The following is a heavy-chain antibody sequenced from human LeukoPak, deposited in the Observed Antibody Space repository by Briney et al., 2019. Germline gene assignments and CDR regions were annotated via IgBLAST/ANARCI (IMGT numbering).Heavy chain of an antibody. CDR1: GFTFSSYA. D-gene: IGHD3-10*01. Sequence: GGSLRLSCAASGFTFSSYAINWVRQAPGKGLVWVSRINSDGSSTSYADSVKGRFTISRDNAKNTLYLQMNSLRAEDTAVYYCARVDYYGSGSYHFDYWGQGTLVTVSS. V-gene: IGHV3-74*01. CDR2: INSDGSST. CDR3: ARVDYYGSGSYHFDY. J-gene: IGHJ4*02.